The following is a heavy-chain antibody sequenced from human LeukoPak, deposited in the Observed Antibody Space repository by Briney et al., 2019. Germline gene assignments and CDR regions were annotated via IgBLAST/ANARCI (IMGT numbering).Heavy chain of an antibody. CDR3: APHCSSASCPDY. D-gene: IGHD2-2*01. CDR2: MNPNSGNT. J-gene: IGHJ4*02. Sequence: ASVKVSCKASGYTFTSYDINWVRQATGQGLEWMGWMNPNSGNTGYAQKFQGRVTMTRNTSIGTAYMELSSLRTEDTSVYYCAPHCSSASCPDYWGQGTLVTVSS. CDR1: GYTFTSYD. V-gene: IGHV1-8*01.